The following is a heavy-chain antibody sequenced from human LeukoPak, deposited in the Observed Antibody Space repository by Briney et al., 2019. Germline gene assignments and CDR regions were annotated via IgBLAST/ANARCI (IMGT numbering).Heavy chain of an antibody. CDR3: ARDSNQGQWLVSSFDY. CDR2: INPNSGGT. Sequence: GASVKVSCKASGYTFTGYYMHWVRQAPGQGLEWMGWINPNSGGTNYAQKFQGRVTMTRDTSISTAYMELSRLRSDDTAVYYCARDSNQGQWLVSSFDYWGQGTLVTVSS. D-gene: IGHD6-19*01. J-gene: IGHJ4*02. V-gene: IGHV1-2*02. CDR1: GYTFTGYY.